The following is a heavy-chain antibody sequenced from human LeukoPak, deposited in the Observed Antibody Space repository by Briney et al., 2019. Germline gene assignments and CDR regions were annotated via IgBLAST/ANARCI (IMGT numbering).Heavy chain of an antibody. Sequence: ASVKVSCKASGGTFSSYAISWVRQAPGQGLEWMGGIIPIFGTANYAQKFQGRVTITADESTSTAYMELSSLRSEDTAVYYCARGSTSFSQGGAFDIWGQGTMVTVSS. V-gene: IGHV1-69*01. CDR3: ARGSTSFSQGGAFDI. J-gene: IGHJ3*02. CDR2: IIPIFGTA. CDR1: GGTFSSYA. D-gene: IGHD2-2*01.